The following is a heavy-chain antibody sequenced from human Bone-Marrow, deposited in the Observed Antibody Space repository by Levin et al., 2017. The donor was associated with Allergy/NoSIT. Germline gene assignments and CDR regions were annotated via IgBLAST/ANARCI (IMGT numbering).Heavy chain of an antibody. CDR2: ISGYGENV. J-gene: IGHJ4*02. D-gene: IGHD3-16*02. CDR3: VTMAGRNLLSLRLWRGSVYYFDS. CDR1: GFTSNYHA. Sequence: QSGGSLRLSCATSGFTSNYHAISWVRQAPGKGLEWVSSISGYGENVYYADSVNGRFTISRDNSKNTVYLQMSSLRAEDTALYHCVTMAGRNLLSLRLWRGSVYYFDSWGQGTQVTVSS. V-gene: IGHV3-23*01.